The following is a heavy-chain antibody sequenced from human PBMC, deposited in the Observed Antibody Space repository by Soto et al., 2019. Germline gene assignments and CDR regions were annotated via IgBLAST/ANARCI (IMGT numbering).Heavy chain of an antibody. J-gene: IGHJ4*02. CDR2: INHDGSAQ. CDR3: ARDPGPNTYDY. D-gene: IGHD7-27*01. Sequence: PGGSLRLSCAASGFTFGSYWVTWVRQAPGKGPERVANINHDGSAQYYVDSVKGRFTISRDNAKSSLYLHMDSLRAEDSAVYYCARDPGPNTYDYWGQGTLVTVSS. CDR1: GFTFGSYW. V-gene: IGHV3-7*01.